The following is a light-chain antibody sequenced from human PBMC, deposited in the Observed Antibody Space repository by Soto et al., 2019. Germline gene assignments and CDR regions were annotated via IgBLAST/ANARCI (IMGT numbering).Light chain of an antibody. CDR3: SSYTSSSTPYV. V-gene: IGLV2-14*01. J-gene: IGLJ1*01. CDR2: DVS. CDR1: SSDVGGYNY. Sequence: QSALTRPASVSGSPGQSITISCTGTSSDVGGYNYVSWYQQHPGKAPQLMIYDVSNRPSGVSNRFSGSKSGNTASLTISGLQAEDEADYYCSSYTSSSTPYVFGTGTKLTVL.